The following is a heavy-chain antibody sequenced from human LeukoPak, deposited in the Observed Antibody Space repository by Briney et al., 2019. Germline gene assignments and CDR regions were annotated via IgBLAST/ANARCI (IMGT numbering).Heavy chain of an antibody. Sequence: GGSLRLSCAASGFTFSSYWMSWVRQAPGKGLEWVAVISYDGSNKYYADSVKGRFTISRDNSKNTLYLQMNSLRAEDTAVYYCAKDPLGRRYDFWSGYFHYYGMDVWGQGTTVTVSS. CDR3: AKDPLGRRYDFWSGYFHYYGMDV. J-gene: IGHJ6*02. CDR2: ISYDGSNK. CDR1: GFTFSSYW. V-gene: IGHV3-30*18. D-gene: IGHD3-3*01.